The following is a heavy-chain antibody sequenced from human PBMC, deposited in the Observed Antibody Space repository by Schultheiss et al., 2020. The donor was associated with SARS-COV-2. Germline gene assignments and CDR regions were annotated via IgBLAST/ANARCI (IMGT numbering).Heavy chain of an antibody. J-gene: IGHJ4*02. D-gene: IGHD6-19*01. V-gene: IGHV4-4*07. CDR2: IYTSGST. Sequence: GSLRLSCTVSGGSISSYYWSWIRQPAGKGLEWIGRIYTSGSTNYNPSLKSRVTTSVDTSKNQFSLKLRSVTAADTALYYCAGGVRWLAFDYWGQGTLVTVSS. CDR3: AGGVRWLAFDY. CDR1: GGSISSYY.